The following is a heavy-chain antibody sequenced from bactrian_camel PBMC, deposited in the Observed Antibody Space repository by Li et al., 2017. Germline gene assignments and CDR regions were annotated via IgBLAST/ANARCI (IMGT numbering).Heavy chain of an antibody. Sequence: VQLVESGGGSVQAGGSLRLSCAVSGLPTYRRCVGWFRQGPGKEREAVASIDRDGRTSYADSVKGRFTISKDNAKKTLYLQMNSLKPEDTAVYYCVSAWAGWADFEYWGQGTQVTVS. CDR3: VSAWAGWADFEY. D-gene: IGHD5*01. CDR2: IDRDGRT. CDR1: GLPTYRRC. V-gene: IGHV3S55*01. J-gene: IGHJ4*01.